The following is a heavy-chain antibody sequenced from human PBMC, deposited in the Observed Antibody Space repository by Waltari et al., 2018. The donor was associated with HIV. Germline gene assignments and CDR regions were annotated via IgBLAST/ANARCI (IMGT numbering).Heavy chain of an antibody. CDR3: ARASWGNYRYTVLDS. CDR2: IYHSGNT. J-gene: IGHJ4*02. V-gene: IGHV4-4*02. CDR1: GGSISSVAW. D-gene: IGHD3-16*02. Sequence: QVQLQESGPGLVKPSGTLSLTCAVSGGSISSVAWWSWVRQPPGKGLEWIGEIYHSGNTNYNPSLKSRVTISVDKSKNQFSLNLSSVTAADTAVYYCARASWGNYRYTVLDSWGQGTLVTVSS.